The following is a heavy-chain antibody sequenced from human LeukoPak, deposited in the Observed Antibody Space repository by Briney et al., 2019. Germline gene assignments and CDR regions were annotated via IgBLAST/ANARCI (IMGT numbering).Heavy chain of an antibody. D-gene: IGHD2-2*01. Sequence: SQTLSLTCTVSGGSISSVDYYWSWTRQPPGKGLEWIGYIYYSGSTYYNPSLKGRLTISVDTSKNHFSLKLSSVTAADTAVYYCAVRYCSTSSCYPYFDYWGQGTLVTVSS. J-gene: IGHJ4*02. V-gene: IGHV4-30-4*08. CDR3: AVRYCSTSSCYPYFDY. CDR1: GGSISSVDYY. CDR2: IYYSGST.